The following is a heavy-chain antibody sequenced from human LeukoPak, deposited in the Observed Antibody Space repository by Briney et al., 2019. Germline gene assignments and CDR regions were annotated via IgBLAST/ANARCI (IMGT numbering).Heavy chain of an antibody. CDR2: IYHSGST. V-gene: IGHV4-38-2*02. D-gene: IGHD6-19*01. J-gene: IGHJ4*02. Sequence: SETLSLTCTVSGYSISSGYYWGWIRQPPGKGLEWIGSIYHSGSTYYNPSLKSRVTISVDTSKNQFSLKLSSVTAADTAVYYCARRVRAVAGKFDYWGQGTLVTVSS. CDR3: ARRVRAVAGKFDY. CDR1: GYSISSGYY.